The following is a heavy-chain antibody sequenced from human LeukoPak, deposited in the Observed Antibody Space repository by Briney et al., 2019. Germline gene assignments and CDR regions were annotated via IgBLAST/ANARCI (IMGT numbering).Heavy chain of an antibody. D-gene: IGHD1-26*01. CDR3: ASVSGSPSTFDY. V-gene: IGHV4-31*03. Sequence: SRTLSLTCTVSGGSISSGGYYWSWIRQHPGKGLEWIGYIYYSGSTYYNPSLKSRVTISVDTSKNQFSLKLSSVTAADTAVYYCASVSGSPSTFDYWGQGTLVTVSS. CDR1: GGSISSGGYY. J-gene: IGHJ4*02. CDR2: IYYSGST.